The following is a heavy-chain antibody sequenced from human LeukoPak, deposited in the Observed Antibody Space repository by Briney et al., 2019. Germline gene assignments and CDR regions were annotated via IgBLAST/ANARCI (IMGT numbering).Heavy chain of an antibody. Sequence: SGRSLRLSCAASGFTFDDYAMHWLRQAPGKGLEWVSGISWNSGSIGYADSVKGRFTISRDNAKNSLYLQMNSLRAEDTALYYCAKDIGYDSGSPPYYYGMDVWGQGTTVTVSS. CDR1: GFTFDDYA. D-gene: IGHD3-10*01. CDR2: ISWNSGSI. V-gene: IGHV3-9*01. CDR3: AKDIGYDSGSPPYYYGMDV. J-gene: IGHJ6*02.